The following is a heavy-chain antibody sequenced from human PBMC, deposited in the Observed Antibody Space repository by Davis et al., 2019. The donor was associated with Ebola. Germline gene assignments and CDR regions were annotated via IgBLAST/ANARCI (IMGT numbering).Heavy chain of an antibody. Sequence: SETLSLTCTISGGSVSSHCWSWIRQPPGKGLEWIGYIQYSGSTNYNPSLKSRVTISADTAKNQVSLKVTSVTAADTAVYYCARAVGTMFLGVVVPDWFDPWGQGTLVTVAS. J-gene: IGHJ5*02. V-gene: IGHV4-59*02. CDR3: ARAVGTMFLGVVVPDWFDP. CDR2: IQYSGST. D-gene: IGHD3-3*01. CDR1: GGSVSSHC.